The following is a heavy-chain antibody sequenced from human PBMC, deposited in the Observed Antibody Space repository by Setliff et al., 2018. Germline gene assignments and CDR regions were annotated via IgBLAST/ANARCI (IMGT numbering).Heavy chain of an antibody. CDR1: GFTFSSYG. J-gene: IGHJ3*02. CDR2: IWYDGSNK. Sequence: PGGSLRLSCAASGFTFSSYGMHWVRQAPGKGLEWVAVIWYDGSNKYYADSVKGRFTISRDNAKNSLYLQMNSLRAEDTAVYYCARDLKGYYYDSSGYRHDAFDIWGQGTMVTVSS. D-gene: IGHD3-22*01. CDR3: ARDLKGYYYDSSGYRHDAFDI. V-gene: IGHV3-33*01.